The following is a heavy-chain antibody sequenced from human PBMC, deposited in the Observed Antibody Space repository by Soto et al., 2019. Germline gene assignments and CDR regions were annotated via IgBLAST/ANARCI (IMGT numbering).Heavy chain of an antibody. CDR1: GGTFSDYA. CDR2: IVPIFGTG. V-gene: IGHV1-69*01. D-gene: IGHD1-26*01. Sequence: QVLLVQSGAEVKKAGSSVKVSCKASGGTFSDYAISWVRQAPGHGLEWMGGIVPIFGTGNHAQKFQGRVTVTADESTSTAYMELSSLRSEDTAVYYCARVLVGATDFDYWGQGTLVTVSS. CDR3: ARVLVGATDFDY. J-gene: IGHJ4*02.